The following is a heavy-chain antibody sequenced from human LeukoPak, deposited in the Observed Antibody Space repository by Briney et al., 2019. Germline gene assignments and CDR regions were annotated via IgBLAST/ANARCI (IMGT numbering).Heavy chain of an antibody. CDR1: GLTFSGSA. CDR3: AKDAISGSYLDY. D-gene: IGHD1-26*01. V-gene: IGHV3-23*01. J-gene: IGHJ4*02. CDR2: LSGSGGST. Sequence: GSLRLSCAASGLTFSGSAMHWVRQASGKGLEWVSTLSGSGGSTYYADSVRGRFTISRDNSKNTLYLQMNSLRAEDTAVYYCAKDAISGSYLDYWGQGTLVTVSS.